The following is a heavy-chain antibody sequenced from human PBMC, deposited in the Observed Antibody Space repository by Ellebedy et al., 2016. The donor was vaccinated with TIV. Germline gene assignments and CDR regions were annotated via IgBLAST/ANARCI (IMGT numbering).Heavy chain of an antibody. D-gene: IGHD1-1*01. CDR1: GYTFTGYY. Sequence: ASVKVSXKASGYTFTGYYMHWVRQAPGQGLEWMGWINPNSGGTNYAQKFQGWVTMTRDTSISTAYMELSRLRSDDTAVYYCARSVHVDAFDIWGQGTMVTVSS. CDR2: INPNSGGT. V-gene: IGHV1-2*04. CDR3: ARSVHVDAFDI. J-gene: IGHJ3*02.